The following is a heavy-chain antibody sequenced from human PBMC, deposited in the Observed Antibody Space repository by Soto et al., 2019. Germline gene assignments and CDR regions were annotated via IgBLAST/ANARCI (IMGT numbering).Heavy chain of an antibody. V-gene: IGHV3-30*18. D-gene: IGHD3-10*01. J-gene: IGHJ4*02. Sequence: GGSLRLSCAASGFTFSSYGMHWVRQAPGKGLEWVAVISYDGSNKYYADSVKGRFTISRDNSKNTLYLQMNSLRAEDTAVYYCAKDTDYYGSGSFAYWGQGTLVTVS. CDR1: GFTFSSYG. CDR2: ISYDGSNK. CDR3: AKDTDYYGSGSFAY.